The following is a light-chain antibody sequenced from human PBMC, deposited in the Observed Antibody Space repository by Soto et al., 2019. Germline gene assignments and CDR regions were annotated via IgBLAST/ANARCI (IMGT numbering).Light chain of an antibody. CDR3: QQSGSSPRT. CDR2: GAS. J-gene: IGKJ1*01. Sequence: EIVLTQSPGTLSLSPGERATLSCRASQSVSSSYLAWYQQKPGQAPRLLIYGASSRATGISDRFSGSGSGTDFTLNISRLEPEDFAVYYCQQSGSSPRTFGQGTKVEIK. CDR1: QSVSSSY. V-gene: IGKV3-20*01.